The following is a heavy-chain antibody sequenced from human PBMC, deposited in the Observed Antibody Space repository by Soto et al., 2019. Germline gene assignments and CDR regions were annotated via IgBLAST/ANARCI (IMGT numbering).Heavy chain of an antibody. D-gene: IGHD2-2*01. J-gene: IGHJ4*02. V-gene: IGHV3-23*01. CDR3: ARVPDLDYCSRTSCIYYFDY. Sequence: GGSLRLSCVASGFTFSSYVMTWVRQAPGKGLEWVSTINSNGGSTYYADSVKGRFTISRDNSKNSLYLQMNGLRAEDTAVYFCARVPDLDYCSRTSCIYYFDYWGQGAQVTVSS. CDR2: INSNGGST. CDR1: GFTFSSYV.